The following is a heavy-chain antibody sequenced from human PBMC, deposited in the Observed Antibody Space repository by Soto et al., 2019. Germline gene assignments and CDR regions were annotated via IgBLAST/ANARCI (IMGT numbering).Heavy chain of an antibody. CDR1: GYTFTSYD. D-gene: IGHD3-10*01. V-gene: IGHV1-8*01. Sequence: QVQLVQSGAEVKKPGASVKVSCKASGYTFTSYDINWVRQATGQGLEWMGWMNPNRGNTGYAQKFQGRVTMTRNTSISTAYMELSSLRSEDTAVYYCASATMVRGAYDAFDIWGQGTMVTVSS. J-gene: IGHJ3*02. CDR3: ASATMVRGAYDAFDI. CDR2: MNPNRGNT.